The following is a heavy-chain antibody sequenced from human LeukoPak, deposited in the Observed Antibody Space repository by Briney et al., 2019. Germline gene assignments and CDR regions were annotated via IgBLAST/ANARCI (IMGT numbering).Heavy chain of an antibody. V-gene: IGHV3-21*01. CDR3: ARDASTRSFDY. J-gene: IGHJ4*02. CDR2: ISSSSSYI. CDR1: GFTFSGYS. Sequence: GGSLRLSCAASGFTFSGYSMNWVRQAPGKGLEWVSSISSSSSYIYYADSVKGRFTISRDNAKNSLYLQMNSLRVEDTAVYYCARDASTRSFDYWGQGTLVTVSS.